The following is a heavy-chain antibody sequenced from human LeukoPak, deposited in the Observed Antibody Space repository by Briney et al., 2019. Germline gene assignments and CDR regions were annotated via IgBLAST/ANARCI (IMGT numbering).Heavy chain of an antibody. CDR3: AKDGSWSCTD. CDR1: GFTFRNYG. J-gene: IGHJ4*02. D-gene: IGHD2-8*02. V-gene: IGHV3-30*02. Sequence: PGGSLRLSCVASGFTFRNYGMHWVRQAPGKGLEWVAYTSSDERNIMYAESVKGRFTISRDNSKSTLYLQVNGLRVDDTAVYYCAKDGSWSCTDWGQGTLVTVSS. CDR2: TSSDERNI.